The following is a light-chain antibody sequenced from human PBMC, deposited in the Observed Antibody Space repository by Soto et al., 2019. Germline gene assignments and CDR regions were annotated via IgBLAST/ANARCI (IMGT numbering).Light chain of an antibody. CDR3: SSFAVSHIV. J-gene: IGLJ1*01. Sequence: QSALTQPPSASGSPGQSVTISCTGTSSDIGGYDFVSWYQQHPDKAPKLIIYEVNKRPSGVPDRFSGSRSGNTASLTVSGLQAVDEADYSCSSFAVSHIVFGTGTKVTVL. CDR2: EVN. CDR1: SSDIGGYDF. V-gene: IGLV2-8*01.